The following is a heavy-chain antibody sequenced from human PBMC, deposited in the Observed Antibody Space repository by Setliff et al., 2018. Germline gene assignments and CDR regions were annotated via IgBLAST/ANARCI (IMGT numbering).Heavy chain of an antibody. CDR1: GDSTNKVDLY. D-gene: IGHD6-6*01. CDR2: IYYEGTT. CDR3: ARNPASFQYSFDH. V-gene: IGHV4-39*07. J-gene: IGHJ2*01. Sequence: PSETLSLTCTVSGDSTNKVDLYWGWIRQHPGKGPEWLGTIYYEGTTHYSPSLESRVTISVDTTKNQFSLRLTSVTAADTAVYYCARNPASFQYSFDHWGRGTLVTVSS.